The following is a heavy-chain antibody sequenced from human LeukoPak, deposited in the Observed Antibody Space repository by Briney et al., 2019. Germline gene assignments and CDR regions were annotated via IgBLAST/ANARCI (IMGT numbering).Heavy chain of an antibody. CDR3: ARWTQIAAAGYYYYGMDV. D-gene: IGHD6-13*01. V-gene: IGHV3-21*01. J-gene: IGHJ6*02. CDR2: ISSSSSYI. Sequence: GSLRLSCAASGFTFSSYSMNWVRQAPGKGLEWVSSISSSSSYIYYADSVKGRFTISRDNAKNSLYLQMNSLRAEDTAVYYCARWTQIAAAGYYYYGMDVWGQGTTVTVSS. CDR1: GFTFSSYS.